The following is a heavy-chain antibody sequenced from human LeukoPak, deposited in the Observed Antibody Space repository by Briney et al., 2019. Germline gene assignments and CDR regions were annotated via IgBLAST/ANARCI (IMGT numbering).Heavy chain of an antibody. CDR2: ISAYNGNT. Sequence: ASVKVSCKASGYTFTSYGISWVRQAPGQGLEWMGWISAYNGNTNYAQKLQGRVTMTTDTSTSTAYMELRSLRSDDTAVYYCARDKEGYCSSTSCSRGDNWFDPWGQGTLVTVSS. V-gene: IGHV1-18*01. D-gene: IGHD2-2*01. J-gene: IGHJ5*02. CDR3: ARDKEGYCSSTSCSRGDNWFDP. CDR1: GYTFTSYG.